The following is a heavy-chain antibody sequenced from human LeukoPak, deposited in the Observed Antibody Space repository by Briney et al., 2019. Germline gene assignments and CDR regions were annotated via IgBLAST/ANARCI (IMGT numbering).Heavy chain of an antibody. CDR1: GGSISSYY. CDR2: IYTSGST. V-gene: IGHV4-4*07. Sequence: PSETLSLTCTVSGGSISSYYWSWLRQPTGKGLECIGRIYTSGSTNYNPSLKSRVTMSVDTSKNQFSLKLSSVTAADTAVYYCARDRPKVTDAFDIWGQGTMVTVSS. J-gene: IGHJ3*02. D-gene: IGHD2-21*02. CDR3: ARDRPKVTDAFDI.